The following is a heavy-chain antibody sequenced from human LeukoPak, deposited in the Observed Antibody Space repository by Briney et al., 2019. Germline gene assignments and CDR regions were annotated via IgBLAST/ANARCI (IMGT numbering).Heavy chain of an antibody. CDR3: ARTRGYSYGYFRFDY. Sequence: IPSETLSLTCAVYGGSFSGYYWSWIRQPPGKGLEWIGEINHSGSTNYNPSLKSRVTISVDTSKNQFSLKLSSVTAADTAVYYCARTRGYSYGYFRFDYWGQGTLVTVSS. CDR2: INHSGST. CDR1: GGSFSGYY. J-gene: IGHJ4*02. D-gene: IGHD5-18*01. V-gene: IGHV4-34*01.